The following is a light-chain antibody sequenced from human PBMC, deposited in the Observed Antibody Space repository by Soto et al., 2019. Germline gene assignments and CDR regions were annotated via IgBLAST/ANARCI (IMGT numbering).Light chain of an antibody. Sequence: EIVLTQSPGTLSLSPGERATLSCRASQSVSNNYLAWYQRKPGQAPRLLIYGASSRATGIPHRFSGRGSRTDFTLTISILEPEDVAVYYCQQYDNSPWTFGQGTKV. CDR3: QQYDNSPWT. J-gene: IGKJ1*01. CDR2: GAS. CDR1: QSVSNNY. V-gene: IGKV3-20*01.